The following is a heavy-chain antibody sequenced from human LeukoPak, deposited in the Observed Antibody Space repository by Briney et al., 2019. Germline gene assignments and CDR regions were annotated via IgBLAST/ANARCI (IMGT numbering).Heavy chain of an antibody. V-gene: IGHV3-23*01. Sequence: QPGGSLRLSCAASGFTFNTYAMTWVRQAPGMGLEWVSAISGSGGSTYYADSVKGRFTISRDNSKNTLYLQMNSLRAEDTAVYYCATQTPLHKLRIDYWGQGTLVTVSS. D-gene: IGHD4-17*01. CDR2: ISGSGGST. CDR1: GFTFNTYA. J-gene: IGHJ4*02. CDR3: ATQTPLHKLRIDY.